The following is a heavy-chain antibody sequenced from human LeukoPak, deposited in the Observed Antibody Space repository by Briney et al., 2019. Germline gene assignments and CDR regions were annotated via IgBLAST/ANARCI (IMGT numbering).Heavy chain of an antibody. CDR3: ATDIVVVVAALRSFVDY. CDR1: GFTFSSYG. Sequence: GGSLRLSCAASGFTFSSYGMHWVRQAPGKGLEWVAVISYDGSNKYYADSVKGRFTISRDNSKNTLYLQMNSLRAEDTAVYYCATDIVVVVAALRSFVDYWGQGTLVTVSS. CDR2: ISYDGSNK. D-gene: IGHD2-15*01. V-gene: IGHV3-30*03. J-gene: IGHJ4*02.